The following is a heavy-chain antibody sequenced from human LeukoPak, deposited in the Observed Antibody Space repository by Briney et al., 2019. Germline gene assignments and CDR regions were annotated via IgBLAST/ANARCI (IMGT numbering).Heavy chain of an antibody. CDR2: IYTSGST. D-gene: IGHD2-15*01. CDR1: GGSISSGSYY. CDR3: ARDHCSGGSCYRDYYYYYMDV. Sequence: SETLSHTCTVSGGSISSGSYYWSWIRQPAGKGLEWIGRIYTSGSTNYNPSLKSRVTISVDTSKNQFSLKLSSVTAADTAVYYCARDHCSGGSCYRDYYYYYMDVWGKGTTVTVSS. J-gene: IGHJ6*03. V-gene: IGHV4-61*02.